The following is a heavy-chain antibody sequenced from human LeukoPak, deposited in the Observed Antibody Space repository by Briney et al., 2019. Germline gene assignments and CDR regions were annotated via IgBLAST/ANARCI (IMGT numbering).Heavy chain of an antibody. CDR2: INNDGSRT. CDR1: EFTFSKYW. Sequence: GGSLRLSCVASEFTFSKYWMHWVRHARGKGLVSVSRINNDGSRTTYADSVKGRFTISRDNAKNTVYLQMNNLRDEDTAVYYCVRETDCTGGSCYLSRWLDPWGQGTLVTVSS. V-gene: IGHV3-74*01. D-gene: IGHD2-15*01. CDR3: VRETDCTGGSCYLSRWLDP. J-gene: IGHJ5*02.